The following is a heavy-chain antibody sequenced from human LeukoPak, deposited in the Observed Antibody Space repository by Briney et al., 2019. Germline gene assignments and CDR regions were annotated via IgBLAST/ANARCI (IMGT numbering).Heavy chain of an antibody. Sequence: GRSLRLSCAASGFTFSNYFMHWVRQAPGKGLEWVADIASDGSHTFYVESVKGRFTISRDKSKNTVYLQMNSLRGEDTAVYYCAKDRGYSGYSDAFDIWGQGTMVTVSS. J-gene: IGHJ3*02. CDR1: GFTFSNYF. V-gene: IGHV3-30-3*01. CDR3: AKDRGYSGYSDAFDI. D-gene: IGHD5-12*01. CDR2: IASDGSHT.